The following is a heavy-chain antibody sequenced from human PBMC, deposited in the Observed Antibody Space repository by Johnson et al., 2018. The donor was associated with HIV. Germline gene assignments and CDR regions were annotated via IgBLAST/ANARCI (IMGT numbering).Heavy chain of an antibody. CDR2: IGGGGGST. V-gene: IGHV3-23*04. Sequence: VQLVESGGGVVQPGGSVRLSCAASGFSFSSYAMGWVRQAPGKGLEWVSTIGGGGGSTYFADPVKGRFTISRDNSKSTLSLQMNSLRAEDAAVYYCAKYGGGGTYFSAFEIWGQGTLVTVSS. CDR3: AKYGGGGTYFSAFEI. CDR1: GFSFSSYA. D-gene: IGHD1-26*01. J-gene: IGHJ3*02.